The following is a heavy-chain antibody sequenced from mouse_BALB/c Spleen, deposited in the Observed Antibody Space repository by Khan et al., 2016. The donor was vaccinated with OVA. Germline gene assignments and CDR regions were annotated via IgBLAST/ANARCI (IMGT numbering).Heavy chain of an antibody. CDR2: ISYSGST. V-gene: IGHV3-2*02. J-gene: IGHJ4*01. CDR3: ARDGSRYNYAMDY. CDR1: GYSITSDYA. Sequence: EVQLHESGPGLVKPSQSLSLTCTVTGYSITSDYAWNWIRQFPGNKLEWMGYISYSGSTNYNPSLKSLISITRDTSKNQFFLQLNSVTTEDTATYYCARDGSRYNYAMDYWGQGTSVTVSS. D-gene: IGHD2-3*01.